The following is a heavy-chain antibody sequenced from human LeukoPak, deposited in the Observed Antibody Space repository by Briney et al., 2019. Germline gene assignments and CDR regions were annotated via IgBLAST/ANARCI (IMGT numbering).Heavy chain of an antibody. J-gene: IGHJ4*02. V-gene: IGHV3-15*01. CDR3: TIGYCSGGSCYGYYFDY. CDR1: GCTFSNAW. CDR2: IKSKTDGGTT. Sequence: GGSPRLSCAASGCTFSNAWMSWVRQAPGKGLEWVGRIKSKTDGGTTDYASPVKGRFTISRDDSKNTLYLQMNSLKTEDTAVYYCTIGYCSGGSCYGYYFDYWGQGTLVTVSS. D-gene: IGHD2-15*01.